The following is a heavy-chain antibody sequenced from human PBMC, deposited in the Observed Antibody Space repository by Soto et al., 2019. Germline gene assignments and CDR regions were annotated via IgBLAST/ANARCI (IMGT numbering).Heavy chain of an antibody. Sequence: QLQLQESGPGLVKPSETLSLTCTVSGGSISSSSYYWGWIRQPPGKGLEWIGSVYYSGSTYYNPSLKSRVTMSVDTSKNQFSLKLSSVTAADTAVYYCARQGAPGYDCLYWYFDLWGRGTLVTVSS. CDR1: GGSISSSSYY. V-gene: IGHV4-39*01. CDR2: VYYSGST. CDR3: ARQGAPGYDCLYWYFDL. J-gene: IGHJ2*01. D-gene: IGHD1-26*01.